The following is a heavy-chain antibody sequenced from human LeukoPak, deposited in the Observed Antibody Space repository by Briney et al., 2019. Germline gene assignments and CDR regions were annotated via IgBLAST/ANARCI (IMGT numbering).Heavy chain of an antibody. CDR1: GFTFSTYT. CDR3: ARETPRRGETRDGYR. Sequence: QPGGSLRLSCVVSGFTFSTYTMNWVRQAPGKGLEWVANINHDGRETYYADSVKGRFIISRDNAKDSLYLQINSLRVEDTAVYYCARETPRRGETRDGYRWGQGTVVTVSS. V-gene: IGHV3-7*01. J-gene: IGHJ4*02. D-gene: IGHD5-24*01. CDR2: INHDGRET.